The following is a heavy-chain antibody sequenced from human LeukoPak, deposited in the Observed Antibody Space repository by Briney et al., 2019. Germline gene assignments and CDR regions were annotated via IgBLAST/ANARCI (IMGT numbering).Heavy chain of an antibody. V-gene: IGHV3-43*02. CDR3: AKVAYDSSGSALHCSDY. Sequence: PGGSLRLSCPVYGFTFADQAIDWVRQAPGRGLEWVSLISGDGHTTYYADSVKGRFTVSRDNSKDSLYLQMNSLRSEDTALYYCAKVAYDSSGSALHCSDYWGQGTLVTVSS. D-gene: IGHD3-22*01. J-gene: IGHJ4*02. CDR2: ISGDGHTT. CDR1: GFTFADQA.